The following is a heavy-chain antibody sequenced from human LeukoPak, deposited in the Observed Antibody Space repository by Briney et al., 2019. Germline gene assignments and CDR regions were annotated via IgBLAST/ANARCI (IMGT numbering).Heavy chain of an antibody. V-gene: IGHV4-4*02. CDR3: VTSIPLARWGAFDT. J-gene: IGHJ3*02. Sequence: SETLSLTCDVSGVAIRSGHWWSWVRQIPGKGLEWKGEIHQSGSTNCHASLKRRVTIAVDTSKNQLYLKVTSLTAADTAVYYCVTSIPLARWGAFDTWGQGTMVTVSS. CDR2: IHQSGST. CDR1: GVAIRSGHW. D-gene: IGHD2-21*01.